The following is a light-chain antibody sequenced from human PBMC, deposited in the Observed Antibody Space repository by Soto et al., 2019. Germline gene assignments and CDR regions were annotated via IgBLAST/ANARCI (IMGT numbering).Light chain of an antibody. CDR1: QSISSY. CDR2: AAS. V-gene: IGKV1-39*01. Sequence: DIQMTQSPSSLSASVGDRVTITCRASQSISSYLNWYQQKPGKAPKLLIYAASSLRSGVPSRFSGSGSGTDFTLTISSLQPEDFATYYCQQSYSTPHVTFGQ. J-gene: IGKJ1*01. CDR3: QQSYSTPHVT.